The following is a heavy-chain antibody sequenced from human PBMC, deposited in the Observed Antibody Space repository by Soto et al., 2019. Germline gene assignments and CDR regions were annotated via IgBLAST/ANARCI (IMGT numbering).Heavy chain of an antibody. Sequence: EVQLVETGGGLIQPGGSLRLSCAASGFTVSSHYMTWVRQTPGKGLEWVSIIYASDSTFYADSVKGRFTISRDNSKNTVYLHLNSLRAEDTAMYYCATPVTRLIAFDLWGQGTMDTVSS. J-gene: IGHJ3*01. D-gene: IGHD4-17*01. CDR2: IYASDST. V-gene: IGHV3-53*02. CDR3: ATPVTRLIAFDL. CDR1: GFTVSSHY.